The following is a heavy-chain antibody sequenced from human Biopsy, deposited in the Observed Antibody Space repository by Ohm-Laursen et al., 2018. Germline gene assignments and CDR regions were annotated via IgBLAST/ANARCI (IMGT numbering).Heavy chain of an antibody. J-gene: IGHJ5*02. CDR3: ARAPPLIRGVVESWFDP. V-gene: IGHV4-4*07. CDR2: IYITGET. CDR1: GGYISHYY. Sequence: SETLSLTCIVSGGYISHYYWTWIRQPAGQGLEWIGRIYITGETDYNPSLKSRVTMSVDSSKKQFSLKWKSVTAADTAIYYCARAPPLIRGVVESWFDPWGQGILVTVSS. D-gene: IGHD3-10*01.